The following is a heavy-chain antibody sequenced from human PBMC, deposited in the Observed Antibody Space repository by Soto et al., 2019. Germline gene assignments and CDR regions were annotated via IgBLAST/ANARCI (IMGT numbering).Heavy chain of an antibody. CDR2: IVPIFGTT. J-gene: IGHJ4*02. Sequence: SVKVSCKASGGTFSNYPIAWVRQAPGQGLEWVGAIVPIFGTTNYAQNFQGRVTLTADESASTAYMELSSLTSADTALYYCARPRTVATTKGYDFWGQGTQVTVS. D-gene: IGHD1-1*01. V-gene: IGHV1-69*13. CDR1: GGTFSNYP. CDR3: ARPRTVATTKGYDF.